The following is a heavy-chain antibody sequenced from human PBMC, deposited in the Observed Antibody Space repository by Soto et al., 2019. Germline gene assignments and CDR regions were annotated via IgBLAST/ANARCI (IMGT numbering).Heavy chain of an antibody. V-gene: IGHV2-5*02. J-gene: IGHJ4*02. Sequence: QITLKESGPTLVKPTQTLTLTCTFSGFSLSTSGVGVGWIRQPPGQALEWLALIYWDDDKRYSPSLKSRLTITKDTSKNHVVLTTTNMDPVDTATYYCAHRPSYCSGGSCYSGFDYWGQGTLVTVSS. CDR3: AHRPSYCSGGSCYSGFDY. D-gene: IGHD2-15*01. CDR2: IYWDDDK. CDR1: GFSLSTSGVG.